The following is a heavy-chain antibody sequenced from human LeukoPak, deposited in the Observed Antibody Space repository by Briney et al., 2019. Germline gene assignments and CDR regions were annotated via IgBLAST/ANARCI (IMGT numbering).Heavy chain of an antibody. CDR3: AKVKYCSAGTCYFDY. CDR1: GFTFSSYA. CDR2: VSSSGDST. Sequence: GGSLRLSCAASGFTFSSYAMSWVRQAPGKGLEWVSTVSSSGDSTYYADSVKGRFTISRDNSKNTLYLQMSSLRAEDTAVYYCAKVKYCSAGTCYFDYWGQGTLVAVSS. D-gene: IGHD2-15*01. V-gene: IGHV3-23*01. J-gene: IGHJ4*02.